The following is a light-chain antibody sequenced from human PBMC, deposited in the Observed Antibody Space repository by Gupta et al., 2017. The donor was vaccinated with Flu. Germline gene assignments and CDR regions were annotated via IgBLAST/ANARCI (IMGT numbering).Light chain of an antibody. Sequence: GERETLSCRARQSLCKLLACYQQKTEKAPKLLLYAASTLQSGVPSRCRGSKSGTEFTLTTTSLQPQNFATHYCQQTNSFPPTFGQGTKVEIK. CDR1: QSLCKL. V-gene: IGKV1-12*01. J-gene: IGKJ1*01. CDR2: AAS. CDR3: QQTNSFPPT.